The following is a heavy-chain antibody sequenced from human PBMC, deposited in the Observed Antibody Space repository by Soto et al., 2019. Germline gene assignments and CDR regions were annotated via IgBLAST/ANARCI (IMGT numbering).Heavy chain of an antibody. CDR2: IIPIFGTA. J-gene: IGHJ6*02. CDR1: GGTFSSYA. CDR3: ARPAVRGYYYCYGMDV. Sequence: QVQLVQSGAEVKKPGSSVKVSCKASGGTFSSYAISWVRQAPGQGLEWMGGIIPIFGTANYAQKFQGRVTITADKSTSTAYMELSSRRSEDTAVYYCARPAVRGYYYCYGMDVWGQGTTVTVSS. V-gene: IGHV1-69*06.